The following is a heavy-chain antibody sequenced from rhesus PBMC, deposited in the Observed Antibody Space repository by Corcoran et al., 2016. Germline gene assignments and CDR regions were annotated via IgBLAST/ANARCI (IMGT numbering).Heavy chain of an antibody. J-gene: IGHJ5-1*01. D-gene: IGHD3-3*01. CDR3: ARESAGYNIWTGRNRFDV. CDR2: IPGSGGST. V-gene: IGHV4-173*01. CDR1: GGSISGNW. Sequence: QLQLQESGPGLVKPSETLSLTCAVSGGSISGNWWNWIRQPPGKGLEWIGRIPGSGGSTTNNPSRKGGVTISTGTSKNQFSLKLSSVTAADTAVYYCARESAGYNIWTGRNRFDVWGPGVLVTVSS.